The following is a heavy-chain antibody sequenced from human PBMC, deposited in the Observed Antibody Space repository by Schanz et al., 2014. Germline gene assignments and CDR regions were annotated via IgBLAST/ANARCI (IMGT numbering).Heavy chain of an antibody. CDR1: GYTFTNHY. D-gene: IGHD3-3*01. V-gene: IGHV1-2*06. Sequence: QVQVIQSGPEVKKPGASVKVSCKASGYTFTNHYLHWVRQAPGQGLEWMGRISPSSGGTNYAQNFQGRVTMTKDTSSNTVYMELSPLTSDDTAVYYCARESVSRTRLFDPWGQGTLVTVSS. J-gene: IGHJ5*02. CDR2: ISPSSGGT. CDR3: ARESVSRTRLFDP.